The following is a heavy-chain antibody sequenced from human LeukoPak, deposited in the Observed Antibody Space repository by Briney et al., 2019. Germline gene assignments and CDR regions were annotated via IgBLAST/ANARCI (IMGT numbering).Heavy chain of an antibody. V-gene: IGHV3-23*01. CDR3: AKVPIAAAVNYFDY. D-gene: IGHD6-13*01. CDR2: ISGSGGST. CDR1: GFTVSSNY. Sequence: GGSLRLSCAASGFTVSSNYMSWVRQAPGKGLEWVSAISGSGGSTYYADSVKGRFTISRDNSKNTLYLQMNSLRAEDTAVYYCAKVPIAAAVNYFDYWGQGTLVTVTS. J-gene: IGHJ4*02.